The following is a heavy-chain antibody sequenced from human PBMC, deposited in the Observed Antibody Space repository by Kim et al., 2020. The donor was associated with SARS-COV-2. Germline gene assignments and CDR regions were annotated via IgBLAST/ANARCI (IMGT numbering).Heavy chain of an antibody. CDR2: IYSGGGT. J-gene: IGHJ4*02. CDR1: GFTVSTKY. CDR3: HGYCSGGSCAH. Sequence: GGSLRLSCAASGFTVSTKYMSWVRQAPGKGLECVSVIYSGGGTYYADSVQGRFTISRDISKNTLYLQMNSLRGDDTAVYHCHGYCSGGSCAHWGQGTLVTVSS. D-gene: IGHD2-15*01. V-gene: IGHV3-66*01.